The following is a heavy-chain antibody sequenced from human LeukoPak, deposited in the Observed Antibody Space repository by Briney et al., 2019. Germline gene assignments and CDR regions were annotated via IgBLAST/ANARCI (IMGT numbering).Heavy chain of an antibody. V-gene: IGHV4-39*07. CDR2: IYYSGST. Sequence: SETLSLTCTVSGGSISSSSYYWGWLRQPPGKGLEWIGSIYYSGSTYYNPSLKSRVTISVDTSKNQFSLKLSSVTAADTAVYYCARDLKIYGGSFDYWGQGTLVTVSS. CDR3: ARDLKIYGGSFDY. CDR1: GGSISSSSYY. J-gene: IGHJ4*02. D-gene: IGHD4-23*01.